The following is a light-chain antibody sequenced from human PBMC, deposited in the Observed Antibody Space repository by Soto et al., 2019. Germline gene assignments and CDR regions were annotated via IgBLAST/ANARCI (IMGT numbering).Light chain of an antibody. Sequence: EIVLTQSPGTLSLSPGKRATLSCRASQSVSNFLAWYQQKPGQAPRLLIYDTSNRATGIPARFSGSGSGTDFTLTISRLEPEDFAVYYCQQYGSSGTFGQGTKVDI. CDR2: DTS. CDR3: QQYGSSGT. CDR1: QSVSNF. J-gene: IGKJ1*01. V-gene: IGKV3-20*01.